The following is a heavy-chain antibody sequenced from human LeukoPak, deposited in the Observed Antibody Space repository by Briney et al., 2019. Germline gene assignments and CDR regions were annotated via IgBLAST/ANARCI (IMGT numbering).Heavy chain of an antibody. D-gene: IGHD4-17*01. J-gene: IGHJ6*02. CDR1: GFTFSSYW. Sequence: PGGSLRLSCAASGFTFSSYWMSWVRQAPGKGLEWVANIKQDGSEKYYVDSVKGRFTISRDNAKNSLYLQMNSLRAEDTAVYYCARDLRGDYPWNYYYGMDVWGQGTTVTVSS. V-gene: IGHV3-7*01. CDR2: IKQDGSEK. CDR3: ARDLRGDYPWNYYYGMDV.